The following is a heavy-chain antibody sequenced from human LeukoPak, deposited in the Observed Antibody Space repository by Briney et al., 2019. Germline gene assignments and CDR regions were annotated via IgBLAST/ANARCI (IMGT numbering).Heavy chain of an antibody. CDR3: ARYYCSGGICYSFDY. V-gene: IGHV4-59*12. J-gene: IGHJ4*02. CDR1: GGSISGYY. Sequence: PSETLSLTCTVSGGSISGYYWSWIRQPPGKGLEWIGYIYYSGSTNYSPSLKSRVTISVDASKNQFSLKLSSETAADTAVYYCARYYCSGGICYSFDYWGQGTLVTVSS. CDR2: IYYSGST. D-gene: IGHD2-15*01.